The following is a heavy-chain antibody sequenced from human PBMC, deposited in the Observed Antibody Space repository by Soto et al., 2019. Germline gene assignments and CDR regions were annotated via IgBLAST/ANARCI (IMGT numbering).Heavy chain of an antibody. D-gene: IGHD3-3*01. V-gene: IGHV5-51*01. Sequence: GESRKISCRGSVYDFNTNWFGWVRQLPGRGLEWVGIMYPGDSDTRYNPSLQGHVTLSVDVTVSTAFLQWRSLETSDTGMYFCARLPRDCNKTSCYYADHWGQGTQVTVSS. J-gene: IGHJ4*02. CDR3: ARLPRDCNKTSCYYADH. CDR2: MYPGDSDT. CDR1: VYDFNTNW.